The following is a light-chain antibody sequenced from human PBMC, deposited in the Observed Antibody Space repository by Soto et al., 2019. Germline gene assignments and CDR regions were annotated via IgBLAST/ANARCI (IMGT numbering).Light chain of an antibody. CDR3: QQYSNSLFT. CDR1: QSISSSS. J-gene: IGKJ3*01. Sequence: EIVVTQAPSTVSCSSWERCTLSGRASQSISSSSLAWYQQKPGQAPRLLISGASSRATGIPDRFSGSGSGTDFTLTISRLEPEDFALYYCQQYSNSLFTFGPGTKVDIK. CDR2: GAS. V-gene: IGKV3-20*01.